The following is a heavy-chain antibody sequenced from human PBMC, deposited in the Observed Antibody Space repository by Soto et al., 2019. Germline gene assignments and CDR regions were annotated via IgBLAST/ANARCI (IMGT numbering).Heavy chain of an antibody. CDR3: AKQRYSSSWYGGADNDY. CDR1: GFTFSSYA. J-gene: IGHJ4*02. V-gene: IGHV3-23*01. CDR2: ISGSGGST. Sequence: EVQLLESGGGLVQPGGSLRLSCAASGFTFSSYAMSWVRQAPGKGLEWVSAISGSGGSTYYADSVKGRFTISRDNSKNTLYLQMNSLRAEDTAVYYCAKQRYSSSWYGGADNDYWGQGTLVTVSS. D-gene: IGHD6-13*01.